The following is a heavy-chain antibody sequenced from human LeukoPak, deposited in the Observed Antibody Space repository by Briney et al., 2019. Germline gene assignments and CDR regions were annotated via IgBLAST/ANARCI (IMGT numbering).Heavy chain of an antibody. Sequence: ASVKVSCKASGYTFTGYYMHWVRQAPGQGLEWMGWISAYNGNTNYAQKLQGRVTMTTDTSTSTAYMELRSLRSDDTAVYYCARSPFPGIAVAGPSGYYGMDVWGQGTTVTVSS. D-gene: IGHD6-19*01. V-gene: IGHV1-18*04. CDR1: GYTFTGYY. J-gene: IGHJ6*02. CDR2: ISAYNGNT. CDR3: ARSPFPGIAVAGPSGYYGMDV.